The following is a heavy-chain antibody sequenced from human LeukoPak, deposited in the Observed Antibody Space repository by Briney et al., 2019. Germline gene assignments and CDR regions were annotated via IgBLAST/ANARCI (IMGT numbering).Heavy chain of an antibody. J-gene: IGHJ4*02. D-gene: IGHD5-24*01. V-gene: IGHV4-4*07. Sequence: SETLSLTCTVSGGSISSYYWSWIRQPAGKGLEWIGRIYTSGSTNYNPSLKSRVTMSVDTSKNQFSLKLSSVTAADTAVYYCARVIRDGYNYYFDFWGQGTLVTVSS. CDR1: GGSISSYY. CDR2: IYTSGST. CDR3: ARVIRDGYNYYFDF.